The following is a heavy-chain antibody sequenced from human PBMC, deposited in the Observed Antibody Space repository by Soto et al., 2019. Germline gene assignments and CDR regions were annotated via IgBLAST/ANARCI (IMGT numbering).Heavy chain of an antibody. CDR3: ARDRVVWVPAAQHCMDV. D-gene: IGHD2-2*01. CDR2: IYYSGST. CDR1: GGSISSYY. J-gene: IGHJ6*02. V-gene: IGHV4-59*01. Sequence: SETLSLTCTVSGGSISSYYWSWIRQPPGKGLEWIGYIYYSGSTNYNPSLKSRVTISVDTSKNQFSLKLSSVTAADTAVYYCARDRVVWVPAAQHCMDVWGQGTTVTVSS.